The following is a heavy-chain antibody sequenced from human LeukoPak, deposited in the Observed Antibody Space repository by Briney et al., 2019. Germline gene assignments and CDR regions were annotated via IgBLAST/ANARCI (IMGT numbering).Heavy chain of an antibody. D-gene: IGHD2-2*01. CDR2: IYYSGST. CDR3: ARVAGTSTDYYFDY. CDR1: GGSISSSSYY. Sequence: PSETLSLTCTVSGGSISSSSYYWGWIRQPPGKGLEWIGSIYYSGSTYYNPSLKSRVTISVDTSKNQFSLKLSSVTAADTAVYYCARVAGTSTDYYFDYWGQGTLVTVSS. J-gene: IGHJ4*02. V-gene: IGHV4-39*07.